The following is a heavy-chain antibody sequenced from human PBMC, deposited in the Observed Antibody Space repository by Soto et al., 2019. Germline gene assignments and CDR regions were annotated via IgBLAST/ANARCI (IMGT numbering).Heavy chain of an antibody. V-gene: IGHV1-18*01. Sequence: QVQLVQSGPEVRKPGASVKVSCEASGYTFTTSGISWVRQVPGQGLEWMGWISTYNGDTNSAQNFQGRVLXTXEXSSXTAYMELMSLKSDDTAVYYCARQGSWPYYYYGLDVWGQGTTVTVSS. CDR2: ISTYNGDT. D-gene: IGHD1-26*01. CDR3: ARQGSWPYYYYGLDV. CDR1: GYTFTTSG. J-gene: IGHJ6*02.